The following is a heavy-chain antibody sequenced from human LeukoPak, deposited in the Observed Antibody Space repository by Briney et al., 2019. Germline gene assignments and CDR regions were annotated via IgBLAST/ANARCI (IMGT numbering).Heavy chain of an antibody. CDR3: AREFETGEKMGDAFDI. V-gene: IGHV1-69*13. D-gene: IGHD7-27*01. Sequence: SVKVSCKASGYTFTSYAISWVRQAPGQGLEWMGGIIPIFGTANYAQKFQGRVTITADESTSTAYMELSSLRSEDTAVYYCAREFETGEKMGDAFDIWGQGTMVTVSS. J-gene: IGHJ3*02. CDR2: IIPIFGTA. CDR1: GYTFTSYA.